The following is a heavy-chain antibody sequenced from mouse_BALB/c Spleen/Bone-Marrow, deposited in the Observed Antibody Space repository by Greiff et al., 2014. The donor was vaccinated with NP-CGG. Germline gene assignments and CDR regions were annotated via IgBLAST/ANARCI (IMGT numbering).Heavy chain of an antibody. CDR2: ISNGGGST. J-gene: IGHJ4*01. CDR3: ARQLGLRWAMDY. CDR1: GFTFSSYT. V-gene: IGHV5-12-2*01. Sequence: EVKLVESGGGLVQPGGSLKLSCAASGFTFSSYTVSWVRQTPEKRLEWVAYISNGGGSTYYPDTVKGQFTISRDNAKNTLYLQISSLKSEDTAMYYCARQLGLRWAMDYWGQGTSVTVSS. D-gene: IGHD3-1*01.